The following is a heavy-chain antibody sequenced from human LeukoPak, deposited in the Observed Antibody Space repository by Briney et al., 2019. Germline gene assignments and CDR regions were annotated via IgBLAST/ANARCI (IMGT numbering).Heavy chain of an antibody. V-gene: IGHV4-39*02. CDR3: ARERLLGNYPDYFDY. Sequence: SETLSLTCTVSGGSISNYYWGWIRQPPGQGLEWIGSIFYSGSAFYNPSFKSRLTISVDTSKNHFSLRLSSVTAADTAVYYCARERLLGNYPDYFDYWGQGALFTVSS. J-gene: IGHJ4*02. CDR1: GGSISNYY. CDR2: IFYSGSA. D-gene: IGHD3-3*01.